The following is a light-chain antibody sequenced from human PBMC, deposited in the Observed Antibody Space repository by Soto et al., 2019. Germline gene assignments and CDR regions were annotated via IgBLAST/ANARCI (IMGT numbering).Light chain of an antibody. CDR2: DTS. CDR1: QSLSSN. V-gene: IGKV3-15*01. CDR3: QQYNNWPYT. J-gene: IGKJ2*01. Sequence: EIVVTQSPATLSVSPGERATLSCRASQSLSSNLAWYQQKPGQAPRLLMYDTSTRATDIPARFSGSGSGTEFTLTISSLQSEDFAVYYCQQYNNWPYTFGRGTKLEI.